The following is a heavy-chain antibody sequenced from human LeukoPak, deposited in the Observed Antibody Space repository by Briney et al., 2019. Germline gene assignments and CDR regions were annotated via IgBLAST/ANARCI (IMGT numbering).Heavy chain of an antibody. CDR1: GFTFSSYS. J-gene: IGHJ4*02. CDR3: AKLGGSGSYIY. D-gene: IGHD3-10*01. CDR2: ISSSGSTI. Sequence: PGGSLRLSCAASGFTFSSYSMNWVRQAPGKGLEWVSSISSSGSTIYYASSVKGRFTILSTNSKHMLCLQKNGLTADASTVYYGAKLGGSGSYIYWGQGTLVSVPS. V-gene: IGHV3-48*04.